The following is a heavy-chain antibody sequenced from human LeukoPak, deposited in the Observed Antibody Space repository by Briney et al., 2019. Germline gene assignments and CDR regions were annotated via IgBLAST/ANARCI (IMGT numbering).Heavy chain of an antibody. J-gene: IGHJ1*01. CDR3: ARAAVGQYFQH. CDR2: IRGDGVTT. V-gene: IGHV3-23*01. Sequence: PGGSLRLSCAASGFTFSSHGMNWVRQAPGKGLEWVSGIRGDGVTTYYADSVKGRFTISRDNAKNSLYLQMNSLRAEDTAVYYCARAAVGQYFQHWGQGTLVTVSS. D-gene: IGHD2-2*01. CDR1: GFTFSSHG.